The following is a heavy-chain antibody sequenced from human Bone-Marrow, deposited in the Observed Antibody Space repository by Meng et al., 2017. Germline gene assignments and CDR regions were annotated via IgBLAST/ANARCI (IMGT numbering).Heavy chain of an antibody. V-gene: IGHV4-31*02. CDR1: GGSIKRGDYY. Sequence: VQRQEEGPRRGKPSQTVSLTGPVYGGSIKRGDYYGSWIRQHPGKGLEWMGFIYYTGSTQYNPSLKSRVTISVDTSKNQFSLKLSSVTAADTAVYYCARAGSGIVVVLDPWGQGTLVTVS. D-gene: IGHD2-2*01. J-gene: IGHJ5*02. CDR2: IYYTGST. CDR3: ARAGSGIVVVLDP.